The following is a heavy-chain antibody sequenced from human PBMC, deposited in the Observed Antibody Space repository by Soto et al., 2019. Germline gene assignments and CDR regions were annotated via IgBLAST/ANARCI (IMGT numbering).Heavy chain of an antibody. CDR1: GGSISSYY. D-gene: IGHD2-15*01. V-gene: IGHV4-59*01. J-gene: IGHJ6*02. Sequence: QVQLQQSGPGLVKPSETLSLTCTVSGGSISSYYWSWIRQPPGKGLDWIGYIYYTEKTNYNPSLKSLVTIPVDTSKNQFSLKLRSVTAADTGVYFCARARFQLLHPYYYGMDVWGQGTAVTVSS. CDR2: IYYTEKT. CDR3: ARARFQLLHPYYYGMDV.